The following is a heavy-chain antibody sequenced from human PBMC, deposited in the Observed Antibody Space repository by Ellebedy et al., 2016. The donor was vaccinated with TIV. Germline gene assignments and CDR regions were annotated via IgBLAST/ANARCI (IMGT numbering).Heavy chain of an antibody. Sequence: ASVKVSXXASGYTFTSYGISWVRQAPGQGLEWMGWISAYNGNTNYAQKFQGRVTITRDTSASTAYMELSSLRSEDTAVYYCARSRLYSGSYHDYWGQGTLVTVSS. CDR1: GYTFTSYG. CDR3: ARSRLYSGSYHDY. CDR2: ISAYNGNT. D-gene: IGHD1-26*01. V-gene: IGHV1-18*01. J-gene: IGHJ4*02.